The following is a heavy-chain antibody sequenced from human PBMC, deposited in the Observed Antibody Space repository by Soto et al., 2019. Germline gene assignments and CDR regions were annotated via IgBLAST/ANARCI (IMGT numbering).Heavy chain of an antibody. Sequence: SETLSLTCAVYGGSFSGYYWSWIRQPPGKGLERIGEINHSGSTNYNPSLKSRVTISVDTSKNQFSLKLSSVTAADTAVYYCARPRIVVVPAAIPAYMDVWGKGTTVTVSS. CDR2: INHSGST. D-gene: IGHD2-2*01. V-gene: IGHV4-34*01. CDR3: ARPRIVVVPAAIPAYMDV. J-gene: IGHJ6*03. CDR1: GGSFSGYY.